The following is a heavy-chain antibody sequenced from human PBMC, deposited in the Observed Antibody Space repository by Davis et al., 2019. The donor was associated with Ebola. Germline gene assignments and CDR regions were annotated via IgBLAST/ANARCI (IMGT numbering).Heavy chain of an antibody. V-gene: IGHV3-74*01. CDR3: ARDPGSPSDY. D-gene: IGHD6-25*01. CDR1: GFIFSNYW. Sequence: PGRSLRLSCAASGFIFSNYWMHWVRQAPGKGLVWVSRIRSDGSGSNSADSVKDRFTISRDNSKNTLYLQMNSLRAEDTAVYYCARDPGSPSDYWGQGTLVTVSS. CDR2: IRSDGSGS. J-gene: IGHJ4*02.